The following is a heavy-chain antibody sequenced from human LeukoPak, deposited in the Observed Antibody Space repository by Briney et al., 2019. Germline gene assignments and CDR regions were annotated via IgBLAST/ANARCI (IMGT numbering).Heavy chain of an antibody. V-gene: IGHV4-59*11. Sequence: SETLSLTCTVSGGSISSHYWSWIRQPPGKGLEWSGYIYYSWSTNYNPSLKSRVTISVDTSKNQFSLKLSSVTAADTAVYYCASGGHDYSRYYYYYMDVWGKGTTVTVSS. CDR3: ASGGHDYSRYYYYYMDV. D-gene: IGHD4-11*01. CDR2: IYYSWST. J-gene: IGHJ6*03. CDR1: GGSISSHY.